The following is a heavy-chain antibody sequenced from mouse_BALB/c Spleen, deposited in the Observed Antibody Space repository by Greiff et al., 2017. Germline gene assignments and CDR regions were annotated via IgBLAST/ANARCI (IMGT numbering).Heavy chain of an antibody. CDR2: INPSTGYT. V-gene: IGHV1-7*01. D-gene: IGHD1-1*01. J-gene: IGHJ2*01. CDR3: ARSDYYGSSQGDY. Sequence: QVQLKESGAELAKPGASVKMSCKASGYTFTSYWMHWVKQRPGQGLEWIGYINPSTGYTEYNQKFKDKATLTADKSSSTAYMQLSSLTSEDSAVYYCARSDYYGSSQGDYWGQGTTLTVSS. CDR1: GYTFTSYW.